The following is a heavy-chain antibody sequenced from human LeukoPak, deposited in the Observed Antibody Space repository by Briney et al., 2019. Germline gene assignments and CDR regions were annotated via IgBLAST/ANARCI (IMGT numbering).Heavy chain of an antibody. V-gene: IGHV1-69*04. Sequence: ASVKVSCKASGGTFSSYAISWVRQAPGQGLEWMGRIIPILGIANYAQKFQGRVTITADKSTSTAYMELSSLRSEDTAVYYCARDGSSITIFGVVNDDAFDIWGQGTMLTVSS. CDR2: IIPILGIA. J-gene: IGHJ3*02. CDR3: ARDGSSITIFGVVNDDAFDI. D-gene: IGHD3-3*01. CDR1: GGTFSSYA.